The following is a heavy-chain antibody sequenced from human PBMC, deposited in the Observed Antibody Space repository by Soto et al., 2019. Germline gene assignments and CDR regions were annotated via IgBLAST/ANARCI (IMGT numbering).Heavy chain of an antibody. V-gene: IGHV3-15*01. CDR2: IKSKTDGGTT. D-gene: IGHD2-2*01. CDR3: NTDHVWGYCSSTSCYSAFDI. Sequence: GALNPPGQASGFLSRNPGLGWSRRPQGRGRGWVGRIKSKTDGGTTEYAAPVKGRFTISRDDSKNTLYLQMKSLKTEDTAVYYCNTDHVWGYCSSTSCYSAFDIWGQGTMVTVSS. J-gene: IGHJ3*02. CDR1: GFLSRNPG.